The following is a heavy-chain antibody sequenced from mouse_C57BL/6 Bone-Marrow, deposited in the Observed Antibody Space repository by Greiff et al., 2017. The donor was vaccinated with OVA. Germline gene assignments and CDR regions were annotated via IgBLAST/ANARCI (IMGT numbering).Heavy chain of an antibody. V-gene: IGHV14-1*01. CDR2: IDPEDGDT. J-gene: IGHJ2*01. CDR1: GFNIKDYY. CDR3: TTDYYGSKGGYYFDY. D-gene: IGHD1-1*01. Sequence: VQLQQSGAELVRPGASVKLSCTASGFNIKDYYMHWVKQRPEQGLEWIGRIDPEDGDTEYAPKFPGKATMTADTSSNTAYLQLSSLTSEATAVYYCTTDYYGSKGGYYFDYWGQGTTLTVSS.